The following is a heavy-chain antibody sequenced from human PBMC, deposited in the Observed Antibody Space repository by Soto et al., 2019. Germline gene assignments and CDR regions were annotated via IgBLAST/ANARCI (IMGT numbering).Heavy chain of an antibody. CDR3: AKARAQYYDFWSGYPVDY. V-gene: IGHV3-23*01. J-gene: IGHJ4*02. CDR2: ISGSGGST. Sequence: GGSLRLSCAASGFTFSSYAMSWVRQAPGKGLEWVSAISGSGGSTYYADSVKGRFTISRDNSKNSLYLQMNSLRAEDTAVYYCAKARAQYYDFWSGYPVDYWGQGTLVTVS. CDR1: GFTFSSYA. D-gene: IGHD3-3*01.